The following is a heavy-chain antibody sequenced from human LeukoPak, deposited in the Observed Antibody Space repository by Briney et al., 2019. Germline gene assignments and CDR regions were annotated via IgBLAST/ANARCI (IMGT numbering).Heavy chain of an antibody. J-gene: IGHJ4*02. Sequence: SQTLSLTCAISGDSVSSNSAAWNWIRPSPSRGLEWLGRTYYGSKWYNDYAVSVKSRITINPDTSKNQFSLQLNSATPEDAAVYYCVRGWLQFGFDYWGQGTLVTVSS. CDR2: TYYGSKWYN. CDR3: VRGWLQFGFDY. V-gene: IGHV6-1*01. CDR1: GDSVSSNSAA. D-gene: IGHD5-24*01.